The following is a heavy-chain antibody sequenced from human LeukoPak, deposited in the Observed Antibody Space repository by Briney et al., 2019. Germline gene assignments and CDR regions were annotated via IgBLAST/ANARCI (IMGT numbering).Heavy chain of an antibody. V-gene: IGHV3-11*04. CDR2: ISSSGTTI. CDR3: AKYLYYDFSSGFHDVHDAFDV. J-gene: IGHJ3*01. CDR1: GFTVSSNY. D-gene: IGHD3-3*01. Sequence: GGSLRLSCAASGFTVSSNYMSWVRQAPGKGLEWISYISSSGTTIYYADSVKGRFTISRDNARNSLYLQMNSLRGDDTALYYCAKYLYYDFSSGFHDVHDAFDVWGQGTMVTVSS.